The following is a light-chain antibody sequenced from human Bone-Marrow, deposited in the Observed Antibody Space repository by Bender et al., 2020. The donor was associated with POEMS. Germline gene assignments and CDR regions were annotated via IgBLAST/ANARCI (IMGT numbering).Light chain of an antibody. J-gene: IGLJ1*01. Sequence: QSVLTQPPSASGTPGQTVSISCSGRSSMIKNTYVSWYHQLPGTAPRLLIYRDDERPSGVSDRISGSKSGNTASLTVSGLQAEDEADYYCSSYTGNSISTYVFGTGTKVTVL. CDR3: SSYTGNSISTYV. CDR1: SSMIKNTY. V-gene: IGLV1-47*01. CDR2: RDD.